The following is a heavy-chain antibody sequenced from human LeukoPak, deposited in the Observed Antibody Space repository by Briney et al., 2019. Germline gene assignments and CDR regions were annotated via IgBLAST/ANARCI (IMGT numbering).Heavy chain of an antibody. CDR3: ARDSYDYVWGSYRQDCEY. J-gene: IGHJ4*02. CDR1: GYTFTGYY. CDR2: INPNSGGT. D-gene: IGHD3-16*02. Sequence: GASVKVSCKASGYTFTGYYMHWVRQAPGQGLEWMGWINPNSGGTNYAQKFQGRVTMTRDTSISTAYMELSRLRSDDTAVYYCARDSYDYVWGSYRQDCEYWGQGTLVTVSS. V-gene: IGHV1-2*02.